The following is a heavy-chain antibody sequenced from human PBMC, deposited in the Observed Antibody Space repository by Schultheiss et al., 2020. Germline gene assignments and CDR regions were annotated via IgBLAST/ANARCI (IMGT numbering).Heavy chain of an antibody. CDR1: GDSITIDGYF. D-gene: IGHD6-13*01. Sequence: SETLSLTCTVSGDSITIDGYFWSWIRQPAGKGLEWLGRISSRGTTDYNASLQSRVTISADTSENQFSLRLSSVTAADTAVYYCARDLGAAGPEDVWGQGTTVTVSS. V-gene: IGHV4-61*02. CDR2: ISSRGTT. CDR3: ARDLGAAGPEDV. J-gene: IGHJ6*02.